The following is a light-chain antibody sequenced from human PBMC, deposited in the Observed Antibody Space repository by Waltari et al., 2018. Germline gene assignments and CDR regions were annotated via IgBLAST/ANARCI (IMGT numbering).Light chain of an antibody. V-gene: IGKV3-20*01. CDR2: GSS. CDR3: QQYGSSPLT. CDR1: QCVSSSY. Sequence: EIVLTQSPGTLSLSPGERATLSCRASQCVSSSYLAWYQQKPGKAPRLLIYGSSSRATDIPDRVSGSGSGTDFTLTISRLEPEDFAVYYCQQYGSSPLTFGGGTKVEIK. J-gene: IGKJ4*01.